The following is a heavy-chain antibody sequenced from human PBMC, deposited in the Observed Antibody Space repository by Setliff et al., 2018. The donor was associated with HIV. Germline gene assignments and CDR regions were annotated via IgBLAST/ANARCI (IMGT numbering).Heavy chain of an antibody. Sequence: SETLSLTCAVYGGSLSGYHWSWIRQSPEKGLEWIGEINHSGSTNYNPSLKSRVTMSVATSKNQFSLKVSSVTAADTAVYWCARHISPDMDNFWSGYRGYFDYWGQGTLVTVSS. CDR3: ARHISPDMDNFWSGYRGYFDY. D-gene: IGHD3-3*01. CDR1: GGSLSGYH. J-gene: IGHJ4*02. V-gene: IGHV4-34*01. CDR2: INHSGST.